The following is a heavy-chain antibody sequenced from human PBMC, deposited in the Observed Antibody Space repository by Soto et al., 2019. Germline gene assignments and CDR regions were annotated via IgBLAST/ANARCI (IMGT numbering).Heavy chain of an antibody. CDR1: GFTVTEIY. CDR2: IKSKTDGGTT. J-gene: IGHJ6*02. CDR3: TTVSSGDPYYYYYYGMDV. D-gene: IGHD4-17*01. Sequence: GGSLRLSCVASGFTVTEIYMNWFRQAPGKGLEWVGRIKSKTDGGTTDYAAPVKGRFTISRDDSKNTLYLQMNSLKTEDTAVYYCTTVSSGDPYYYYYYGMDVWGQGTTVTVSS. V-gene: IGHV3-15*07.